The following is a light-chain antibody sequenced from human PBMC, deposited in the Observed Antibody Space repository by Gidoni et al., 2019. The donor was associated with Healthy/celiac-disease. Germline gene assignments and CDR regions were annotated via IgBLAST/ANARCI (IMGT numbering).Light chain of an antibody. CDR2: DVN. V-gene: IGLV2-14*01. CDR3: SSYTSGSIWV. CDR1: SSDVGSYNF. Sequence: QSALTQPASVSGSPGQSITVSCTGTSSDVGSYNFVSWFQQHPGKAPKLMIYDVNRRPSGVSSRFSGSKSGTTASLTISGLQAEDEADYSCSSYTSGSIWVFGGGTTVTVL. J-gene: IGLJ3*02.